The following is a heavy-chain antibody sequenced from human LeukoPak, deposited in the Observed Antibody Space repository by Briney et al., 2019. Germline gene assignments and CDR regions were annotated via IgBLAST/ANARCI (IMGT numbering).Heavy chain of an antibody. J-gene: IGHJ4*02. D-gene: IGHD2-21*01. CDR1: GFTFSTYA. CDR2: ISGSGDGA. CDR3: AKGYIQLWWFDY. Sequence: EGSLRLSCAASGFTFSTYAMSWVRQAPGKGLQWVSLISGSGDGAHYADSVKGRFTISRDNSKNTVYLQMTNLRAEDTAVYYCAKGYIQLWWFDYWGQGTLVTVSS. V-gene: IGHV3-23*01.